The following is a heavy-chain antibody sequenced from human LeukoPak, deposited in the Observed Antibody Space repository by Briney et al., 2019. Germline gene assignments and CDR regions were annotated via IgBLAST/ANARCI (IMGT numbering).Heavy chain of an antibody. CDR1: GFTFSNYW. CDR2: IKQDGSEK. D-gene: IGHD3-10*02. J-gene: IGHJ6*04. Sequence: GGSLRLSCAASGFTFSNYWLSWVRQAPGKGLEWVANIKQDGSEKYYVDSVKGRFTISRDNAKNSLYLQMNSLRAEDTAVYYCAELGITMIGGVWGKGTTVTISS. CDR3: AELGITMIGGV. V-gene: IGHV3-7*01.